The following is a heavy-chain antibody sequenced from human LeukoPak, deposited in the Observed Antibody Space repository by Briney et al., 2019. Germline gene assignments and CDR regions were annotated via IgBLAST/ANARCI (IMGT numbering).Heavy chain of an antibody. V-gene: IGHV1-69*05. Sequence: SVKVSCKASGGTFSSYAISWVRQAPGQGLEWMGGITPIFGTANYAQKFQGRVTITTDESTSTAYMELSSLRSEDTAVYYCAREQGRNYYDSSGYYDYWGQGTLVTVSS. CDR1: GGTFSSYA. CDR3: AREQGRNYYDSSGYYDY. J-gene: IGHJ4*02. D-gene: IGHD3-22*01. CDR2: ITPIFGTA.